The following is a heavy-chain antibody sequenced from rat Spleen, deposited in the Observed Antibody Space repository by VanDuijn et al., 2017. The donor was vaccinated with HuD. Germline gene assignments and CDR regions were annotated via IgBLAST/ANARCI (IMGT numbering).Heavy chain of an antibody. J-gene: IGHJ4*01. CDR1: GYSITSNY. D-gene: IGHD5-1*01. CDR2: ISYSGST. CDR3: ASYGGSTYVMDA. Sequence: EVQLQESGPGLVKPSQSLSLTCSVTGYSITSNYWGWIRKFPENKMEWIGHISYSGSTSYNPSLKSRISITRDTSKNQFFLQLNSVTTKDTATYYGASYGGSTYVMDAWGQGASVTVSS. V-gene: IGHV3-1*01.